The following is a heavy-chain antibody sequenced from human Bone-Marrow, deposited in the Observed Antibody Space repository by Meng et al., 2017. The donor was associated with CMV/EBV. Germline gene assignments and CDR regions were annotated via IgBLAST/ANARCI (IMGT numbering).Heavy chain of an antibody. CDR3: ARGLVAVIGFFDY. J-gene: IGHJ4*02. D-gene: IGHD3-22*01. CDR2: IYYSGSI. V-gene: IGHV4-39*07. CDR1: GVSISTNTYY. Sequence: SETLSLTCTVSGVSISTNTYYWGWIRQPPGKGLEWIGNIYYSGSIYYNPSLRSRVTISVDTSKSQFSLKLTSVTAADTAVYYCARGLVAVIGFFDYWGQGTLVTVSS.